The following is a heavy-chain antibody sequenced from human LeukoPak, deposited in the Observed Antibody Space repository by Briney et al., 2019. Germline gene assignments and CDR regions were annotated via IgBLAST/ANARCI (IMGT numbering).Heavy chain of an antibody. V-gene: IGHV1-18*01. CDR3: ARVGEYDILTGYHNGYYYYYMDV. CDR1: GYTFTSYG. J-gene: IGHJ6*03. CDR2: ISAYNGNT. D-gene: IGHD3-9*01. Sequence: GASVKVSCKASGYTFTSYGISWVRQAPGQGLEWMGWISAYNGNTNYAQKLQGRVTKTTDTSTSTAYMELRSLRSDDTAVYYCARVGEYDILTGYHNGYYYYYMDVWGKGTTVTISS.